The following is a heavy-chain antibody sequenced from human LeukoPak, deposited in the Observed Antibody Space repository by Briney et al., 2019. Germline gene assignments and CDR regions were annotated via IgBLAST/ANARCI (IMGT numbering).Heavy chain of an antibody. V-gene: IGHV1-18*01. CDR3: ARDLRPTYYYDSSGYSPVDWFDP. CDR1: GYTFTSYG. Sequence: GASVKVSCKASGYTFTSYGISWVRQAPGQGLKWMGWISAYNGNTNYAQKLQGRVTMTTDTSTSTAYMELRSLRSDDTAVYYCARDLRPTYYYDSSGYSPVDWFDPWGQGTLVTVSS. D-gene: IGHD3-22*01. J-gene: IGHJ5*02. CDR2: ISAYNGNT.